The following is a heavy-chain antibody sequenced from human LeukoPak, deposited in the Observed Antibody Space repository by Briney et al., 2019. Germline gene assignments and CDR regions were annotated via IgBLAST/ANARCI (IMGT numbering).Heavy chain of an antibody. CDR1: GYTFTSYG. V-gene: IGHV1-18*01. J-gene: IGHJ6*02. Sequence: ASVKVSCKASGYTFTSYGISWVRQAPGQGLEWMGWISAYNSNTNYVQKLQGRVTMTTDTSTSTAYMELRSLRSDDTAVYYCARDPVVVPAAIRHPAPXPXXXXXXXDXWGQXXTXTVSS. CDR2: ISAYNSNT. D-gene: IGHD2-2*02. CDR3: ARDPVVVPAAIRHPAPXPXXXXXXXDX.